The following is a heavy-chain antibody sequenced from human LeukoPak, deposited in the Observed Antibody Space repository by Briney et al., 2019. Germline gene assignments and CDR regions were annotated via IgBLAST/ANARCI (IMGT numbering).Heavy chain of an antibody. J-gene: IGHJ3*02. CDR1: GGSISSYY. CDR3: ARIYDYVWGSYRYPDAFDI. CDR2: IYYSGST. Sequence: NPSETLSLTCTVSGGSISSYYWSWIRQPPGKGLEWIGYIYYSGSTNYNPSFKSRVTISVDTSKNQFSLKLSSVTAADTAVYYCARIYDYVWGSYRYPDAFDIWGQGTMVTVSS. V-gene: IGHV4-59*01. D-gene: IGHD3-16*02.